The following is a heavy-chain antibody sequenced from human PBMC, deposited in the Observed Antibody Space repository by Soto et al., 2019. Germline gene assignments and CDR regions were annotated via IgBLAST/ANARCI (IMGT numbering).Heavy chain of an antibody. V-gene: IGHV5-51*01. CDR2: IYPGDSDT. J-gene: IGHJ5*02. CDR3: ARTLLWFGQNPQPAGMWFDP. D-gene: IGHD3-10*01. Sequence: GESLKISCKGSGYSFTSYWIGWVRQMPGKGLEWMGIIYPGDSDTRYSPAFQGQVTISADKSISTAYLQWSSLKASDTAMYYCARTLLWFGQNPQPAGMWFDPWGQGTLVTVSS. CDR1: GYSFTSYW.